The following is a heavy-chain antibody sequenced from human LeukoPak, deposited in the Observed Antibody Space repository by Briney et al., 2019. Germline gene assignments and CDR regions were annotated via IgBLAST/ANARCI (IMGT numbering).Heavy chain of an antibody. J-gene: IGHJ3*02. V-gene: IGHV5-51*01. CDR2: IYPGDSDT. D-gene: IGHD2-21*02. CDR3: ARRLTSKRAFDI. CDR1: GYSFTTYW. Sequence: GESLLISCKDSGYSFTTYWIGWVRQMPGKGLELMSIIYPGDSDTRYSPSFQGQVTTSADKSISTAYLQWSSLKASDTAMCYCARRLTSKRAFDIWGQGTMVTVSP.